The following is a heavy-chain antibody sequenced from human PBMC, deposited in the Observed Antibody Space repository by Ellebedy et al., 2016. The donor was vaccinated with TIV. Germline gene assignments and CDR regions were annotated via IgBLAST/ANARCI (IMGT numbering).Heavy chain of an antibody. J-gene: IGHJ6*02. CDR1: GGSTTSSSYY. CDR3: ARTVRYYYGMDV. V-gene: IGHV4-39*07. Sequence: MPSETLSLTCTVSGGSTTSSSYYWSWIRQPPGKGLEWIGEINHSGSTHYNPSLKNRVTISVETSKNQFSLKLSSVTAADTAVYYCARTVRYYYGMDVWGQGTTVTVSS. CDR2: INHSGST. D-gene: IGHD4-17*01.